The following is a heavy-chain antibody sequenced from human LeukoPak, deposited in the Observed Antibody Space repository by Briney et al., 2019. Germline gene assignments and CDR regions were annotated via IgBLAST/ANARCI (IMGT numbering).Heavy chain of an antibody. D-gene: IGHD3-22*01. CDR1: GGSFSGYY. J-gene: IGHJ5*02. V-gene: IGHV4-34*01. CDR3: ARGQYHSSGYYPGGPTRFAP. Sequence: SETLSLTCAVYGGSFSGYYWSWIRQPPGKGLEWIGEINYSGSTNYNPSLKRRVTILVDTSKNQFSLKLSSVTAADSAVYYCARGQYHSSGYYPGGPTRFAPWGQGTLVTVSS. CDR2: INYSGST.